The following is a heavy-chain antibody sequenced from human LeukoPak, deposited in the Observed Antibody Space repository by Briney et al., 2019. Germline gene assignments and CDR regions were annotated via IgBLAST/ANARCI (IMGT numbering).Heavy chain of an antibody. V-gene: IGHV1-46*01. CDR1: GYTFTSYY. D-gene: IGHD6-19*01. Sequence: ASVKVSCKASGYTFTSYYMHWVRQAPGQGLEWMGIINPSGGSTSYAQKFQGRVTMTRDTSTSTVYMELSSLRSEDTAAYYCATGTDGDSSGYWYFDLWGRGTLVTVSS. CDR2: INPSGGST. J-gene: IGHJ2*01. CDR3: ATGTDGDSSGYWYFDL.